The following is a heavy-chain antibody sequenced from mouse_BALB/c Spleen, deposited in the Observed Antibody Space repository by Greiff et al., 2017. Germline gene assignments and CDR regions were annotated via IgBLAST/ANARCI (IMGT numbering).Heavy chain of an antibody. CDR2: ISYSGST. CDR3: ARSTTVDYFDY. Sequence: EVNLVESGPGLVKPSQSLSLTCTVTGYSITSDYAWNWIRQFPGNKLEWMGYISYSGSTSYNPSLKSRISITRDTSKNQFFLQLNSVTTEDTATYYCARSTTVDYFDYWGQGTTLTVSS. J-gene: IGHJ2*01. CDR1: GYSITSDYA. D-gene: IGHD1-1*01. V-gene: IGHV3-2*02.